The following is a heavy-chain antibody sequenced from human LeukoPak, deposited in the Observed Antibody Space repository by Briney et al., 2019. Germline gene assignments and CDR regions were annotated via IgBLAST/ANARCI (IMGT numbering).Heavy chain of an antibody. J-gene: IGHJ3*02. CDR1: GFTFSSYS. Sequence: GGSLRLSCAASGFTFSSYSMNWVRQAPGKGLEWVSSISSSSSYIYYADSVKGRLTISRDNAKNSLYLQMNSLRAEDTAVYYCARIGRGGDYYGSGSNAFDIWGQGTMVTVSS. CDR2: ISSSSSYI. D-gene: IGHD3-10*01. CDR3: ARIGRGGDYYGSGSNAFDI. V-gene: IGHV3-21*01.